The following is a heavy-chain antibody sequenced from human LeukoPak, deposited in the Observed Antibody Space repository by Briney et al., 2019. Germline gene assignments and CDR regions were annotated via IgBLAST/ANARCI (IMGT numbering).Heavy chain of an antibody. J-gene: IGHJ4*02. D-gene: IGHD3-22*01. CDR2: MHYSGST. V-gene: IGHV4-59*01. CDR1: GASISSYY. Sequence: SETLSLTCTVSGASISSYYWNWIRQPPGKGLEWVGYMHYSGSTNYNPSLKSRVTISVDTSKHQFSLKLNSVTSADTAVYYCARDTRYYDNSGYYYFDYWGRGTLVTVSS. CDR3: ARDTRYYDNSGYYYFDY.